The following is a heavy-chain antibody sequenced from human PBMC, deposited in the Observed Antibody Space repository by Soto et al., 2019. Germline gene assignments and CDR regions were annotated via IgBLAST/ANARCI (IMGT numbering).Heavy chain of an antibody. J-gene: IGHJ4*02. D-gene: IGHD4-4*01. CDR2: IYDSGSN. V-gene: IGHV4-39*01. CDR3: ASHHEVMTTRAFDY. Sequence: PSETLSLTCTVSGGTILSSKYYWGWIRQPQGKGLEWIGSIYDSGSNYYHPSLKSRVTLSVDTSKNQFSFMLSSVTAADTAVYSFASHHEVMTTRAFDYWGQGTLVTVS. CDR1: GGTILSSKYY.